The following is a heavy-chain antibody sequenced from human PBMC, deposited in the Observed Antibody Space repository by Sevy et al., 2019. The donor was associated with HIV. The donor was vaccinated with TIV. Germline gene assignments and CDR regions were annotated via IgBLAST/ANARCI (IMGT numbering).Heavy chain of an antibody. D-gene: IGHD6-19*01. CDR1: GGSFSSYY. CDR3: ARVFAVGGWFDP. Sequence: SETLSLTCTVSGGSFSSYYWSWIRQPPGEGLEWIGYIYDSGSTNYNPPLKSRVTISVDTSKSQFSLKLSSVTAADAAVYYCARVFAVGGWFDPWGQGTLVTVSS. CDR2: IYDSGST. V-gene: IGHV4-59*01. J-gene: IGHJ5*02.